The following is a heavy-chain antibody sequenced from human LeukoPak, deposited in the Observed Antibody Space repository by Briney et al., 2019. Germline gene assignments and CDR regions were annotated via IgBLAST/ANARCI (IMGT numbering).Heavy chain of an antibody. Sequence: SETLSLTCTVSGGSISSSSYYWGWIRQPPGKGLEWIGSIYYSGSTNYNPSLKSRVTISVDTSKNQFSLKLSSVTAADTAVYYWGRGKNFWSGYYKSEVYYYYMDVWGKGTTVTVSS. V-gene: IGHV4-39*07. CDR1: GGSISSSSYY. CDR2: IYYSGST. D-gene: IGHD3-3*01. J-gene: IGHJ6*03. CDR3: GRGKNFWSGYYKSEVYYYYMDV.